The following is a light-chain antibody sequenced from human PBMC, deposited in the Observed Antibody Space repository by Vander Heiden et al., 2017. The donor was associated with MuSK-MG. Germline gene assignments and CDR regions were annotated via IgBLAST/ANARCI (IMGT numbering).Light chain of an antibody. Sequence: IQMTQSPSSLSASVGDRVTITCRASQSISSYLTWYQQKPGKAPKLLIYAASSLPSGVPSRFSGSESGTDFTLTISSLQPEDFAAYYCQQYDSDPLYTFGHGTKLDIK. V-gene: IGKV1-39*01. CDR1: QSISSY. CDR2: AAS. J-gene: IGKJ3*01. CDR3: QQYDSDPLYT.